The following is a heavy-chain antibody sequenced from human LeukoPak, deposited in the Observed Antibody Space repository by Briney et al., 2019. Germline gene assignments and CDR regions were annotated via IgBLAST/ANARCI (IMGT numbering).Heavy chain of an antibody. Sequence: PGGSLRLSCAASGFTFDDYTMHWVRQAPGKGLEWVSLISWDGGSTYYADSVKGRFTISRDNSKNSLYLQMNSLRTEDTALYYCAKDLESYSGISGGFDPWGQGTLVTVSS. D-gene: IGHD1-26*01. CDR3: AKDLESYSGISGGFDP. CDR2: ISWDGGST. CDR1: GFTFDDYT. V-gene: IGHV3-43*01. J-gene: IGHJ5*02.